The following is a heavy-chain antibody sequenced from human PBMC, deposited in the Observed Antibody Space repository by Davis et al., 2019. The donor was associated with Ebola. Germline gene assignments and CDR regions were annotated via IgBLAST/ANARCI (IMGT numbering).Heavy chain of an antibody. Sequence: SETLSLTCPVSGGSISSYYWSWIRQPPGKGLEWIGYIYYSGSTNYNPSLKSRVTISVDTSKNQFSLKLSSVTAADTAVYYCAGTMVRGVIISPDFDYWGQGTLVTVSS. CDR2: IYYSGST. CDR3: AGTMVRGVIISPDFDY. D-gene: IGHD3-10*01. CDR1: GGSISSYY. V-gene: IGHV4-59*08. J-gene: IGHJ4*02.